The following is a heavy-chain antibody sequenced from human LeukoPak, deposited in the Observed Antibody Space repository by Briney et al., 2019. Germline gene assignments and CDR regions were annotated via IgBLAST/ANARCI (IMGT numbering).Heavy chain of an antibody. D-gene: IGHD3-10*01. CDR2: IILILGIA. CDR1: GGTFSSYA. J-gene: IGHJ4*02. CDR3: ARLLWFGESSYYFDY. Sequence: WASVKVSCKASGGTFSSYAISWVRQAPGQGLEWMGRIILILGIANYAQKFQGRVTITADKSTSTAYMELSSLRSEDTAVYYCARLLWFGESSYYFDYWGQGTLVTVSS. V-gene: IGHV1-69*04.